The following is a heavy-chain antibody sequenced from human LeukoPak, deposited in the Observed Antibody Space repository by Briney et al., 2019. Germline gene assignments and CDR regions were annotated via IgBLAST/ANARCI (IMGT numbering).Heavy chain of an antibody. J-gene: IGHJ4*02. CDR3: ARAKKWYYYDSSGYYSFDY. CDR1: GGSTSSYY. D-gene: IGHD3-22*01. V-gene: IGHV4-59*06. Sequence: KPSETLSLTCTVSGGSTSSYYWSWIRQHPGKGLEWIGYIYYSGSTYYNPSLKSRVTISVDTSKNQFSLKLSSVTAADTAVYYCARAKKWYYYDSSGYYSFDYWDQGTLVTVSS. CDR2: IYYSGST.